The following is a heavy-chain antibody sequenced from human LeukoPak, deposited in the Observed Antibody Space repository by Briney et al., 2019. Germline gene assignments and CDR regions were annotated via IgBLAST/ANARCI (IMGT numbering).Heavy chain of an antibody. CDR3: AREEAGFFGPFPPDY. V-gene: IGHV4-39*07. CDR1: GVSISSSSYY. J-gene: IGHJ4*02. Sequence: TSETLSLTCTVSGVSISSSSYYWAWIRQPPGKGLEWIGSLYYGGSTYSNPSLKSRVTISVDTSKNQFSLKLGSVTAADTAMYYCAREEAGFFGPFPPDYWGQGTLVTVSS. CDR2: LYYGGST. D-gene: IGHD6-19*01.